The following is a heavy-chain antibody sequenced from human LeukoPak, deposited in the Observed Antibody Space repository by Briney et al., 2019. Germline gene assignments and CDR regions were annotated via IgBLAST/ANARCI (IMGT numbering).Heavy chain of an antibody. CDR1: GGSISSSNW. V-gene: IGHV4-4*02. Sequence: SGTLSLTCAVPGGSISSSNWWSWVRQPPGKGLEWIGEIYHSGSTNYNPSLKSRVTISVDKSKNQFSLKLSSVTAADTAVYYCARKYYYGSGSYYSGGYFDYWGQGTLVTVSP. CDR2: IYHSGST. D-gene: IGHD3-10*01. CDR3: ARKYYYGSGSYYSGGYFDY. J-gene: IGHJ4*02.